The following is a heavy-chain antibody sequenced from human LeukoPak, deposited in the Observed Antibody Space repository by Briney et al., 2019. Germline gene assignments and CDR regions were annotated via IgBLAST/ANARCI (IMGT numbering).Heavy chain of an antibody. D-gene: IGHD5-12*01. CDR2: IKSEIDGGTT. CDR3: TTGGNVIVAGTRAFDI. CDR1: YFTFTDTW. V-gene: IGHV3-15*07. J-gene: IGHJ3*02. Sequence: GGSLRLSCAASYFTFTDTWMNWVRQAPGKGLEWVGRIKSEIDGGTTDYAAPVQGRFTTSRDDSQAILYLQMNSLKTEDTAVYYCTTGGNVIVAGTRAFDIWGQGTLVTVSS.